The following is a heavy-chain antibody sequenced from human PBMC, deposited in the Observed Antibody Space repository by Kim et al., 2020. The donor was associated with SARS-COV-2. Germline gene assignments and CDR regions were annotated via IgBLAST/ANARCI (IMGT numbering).Heavy chain of an antibody. CDR3: ARVLSPLYSSGWYRGTDYYYYYGMDV. Sequence: SETLSLTCAVYGGSFSGYYWSWIRQPPGKGLEWIGEINHSGSTNYNPSLKSRVTISVDTSKNQFSLKLSSVTAADTAVYYCARVLSPLYSSGWYRGTDYYYYYGMDVWGQGTTVTVSS. J-gene: IGHJ6*02. V-gene: IGHV4-34*01. CDR1: GGSFSGYY. CDR2: INHSGST. D-gene: IGHD6-19*01.